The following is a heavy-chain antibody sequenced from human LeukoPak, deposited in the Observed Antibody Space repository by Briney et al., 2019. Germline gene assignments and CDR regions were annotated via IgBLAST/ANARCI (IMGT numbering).Heavy chain of an antibody. CDR2: IDPSDSYT. CDR3: ARRAYCSGGSCYSGMGFDY. CDR1: GYSFTSYW. Sequence: RGESLKISCKGSGYSFTSYWISWVRQMPGKGLEWMGRIDPSDSYTNYSPSFQGHVTISADKSISTAYLQWSSLKASDTAMYYCARRAYCSGGSCYSGMGFDYWGQGTLVTVSS. V-gene: IGHV5-10-1*01. D-gene: IGHD2-15*01. J-gene: IGHJ4*02.